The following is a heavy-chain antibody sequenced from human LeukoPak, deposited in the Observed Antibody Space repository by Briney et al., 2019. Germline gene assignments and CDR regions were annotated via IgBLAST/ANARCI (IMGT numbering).Heavy chain of an antibody. D-gene: IGHD3-10*01. J-gene: IGHJ6*03. CDR1: GLRFSTYT. CDR3: AKDRLWFGQLLPSMDA. CDR2: ISATGDGT. Sequence: PGGSLRLSCVVAGLRFSTYTMNWVRQAPGKGLEWVSSISATGDGTYYADSVQGRFTMSIDNSKNTVYLQMNSLRSEDTALYYCAKDRLWFGQLLPSMDAWGKGTTVTVSS. V-gene: IGHV3-23*01.